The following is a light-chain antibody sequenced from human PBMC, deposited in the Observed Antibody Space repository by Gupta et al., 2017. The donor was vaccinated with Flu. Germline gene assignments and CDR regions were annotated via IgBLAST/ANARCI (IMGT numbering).Light chain of an antibody. Sequence: SALPQPRSVSGSPGQSVTISCTGTSSDVGAYQYFSWYQQHPGKSPKLMIYDVNRRHSGVPDRFSGSKSGNTASLTIAGLQAEDEADYYCCSWAGADTLEVIGGGTKLTVL. CDR3: CSWAGADTLEV. CDR2: DVN. CDR1: SSDVGAYQY. J-gene: IGLJ3*02. V-gene: IGLV2-11*01.